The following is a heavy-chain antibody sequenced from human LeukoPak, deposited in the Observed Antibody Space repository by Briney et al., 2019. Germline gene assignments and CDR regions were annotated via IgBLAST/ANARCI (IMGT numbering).Heavy chain of an antibody. D-gene: IGHD2-15*01. V-gene: IGHV3-23*01. Sequence: GGSLRLSCAAPGFTFSSYAMSWVRQAPGKGLEWVSAISGSGGSTYYADSVKGRFTISRDNSKNTLYLQMNGLRAEDTAVYYCAKTGARSGLYYFDYWGQGTLVTVSS. CDR3: AKTGARSGLYYFDY. CDR1: GFTFSSYA. CDR2: ISGSGGST. J-gene: IGHJ4*02.